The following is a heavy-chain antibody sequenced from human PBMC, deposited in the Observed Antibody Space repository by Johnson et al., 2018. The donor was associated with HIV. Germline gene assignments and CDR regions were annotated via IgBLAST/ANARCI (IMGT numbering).Heavy chain of an antibody. CDR3: AAYYDFWSGSYTSGFDI. CDR2: IRYDGSNK. D-gene: IGHD3-3*01. V-gene: IGHV3-30*02. J-gene: IGHJ3*02. CDR1: GFTFSNYG. Sequence: QVQLVESGGGVVQPGGSLRLSCAASGFTFSNYGMHWVRQAPGKGLEWVAFIRYDGSNKYYADSVKGRFTISRDNSKNTVFLQMNSLRPEDTAMYYCAAYYDFWSGSYTSGFDIWGQGTMVTVSS.